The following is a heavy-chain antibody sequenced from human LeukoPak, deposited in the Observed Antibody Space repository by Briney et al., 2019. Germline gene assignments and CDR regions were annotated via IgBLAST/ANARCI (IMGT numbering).Heavy chain of an antibody. Sequence: GGSLRLSCAASGFTFSIYWMHWVRQAPGKGLVWVSRISSDGSSTTYADSVKGRFTISRDNAKDTLYLQVNSLRAEDTAVYYCARGENIYIDYWGQGTLVTVSS. CDR3: ARGENIYIDY. V-gene: IGHV3-74*01. CDR1: GFTFSIYW. D-gene: IGHD1-26*01. J-gene: IGHJ4*02. CDR2: ISSDGSST.